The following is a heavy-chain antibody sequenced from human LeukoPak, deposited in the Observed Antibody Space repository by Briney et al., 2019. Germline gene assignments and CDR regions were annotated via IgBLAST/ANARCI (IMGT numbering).Heavy chain of an antibody. CDR2: ISIRGGDT. J-gene: IGHJ4*02. CDR1: GFTFSSYA. D-gene: IGHD4-17*01. V-gene: IGHV3-64*01. CDR3: AKEFDYGENIDY. Sequence: GGSLRLSCAASGFTFSSYAMHWVRQAPGKGLEYVSAISIRGGDTYYANSVKGRFTISRDNSKNTLYLQMNSLRAEDTAVYYCAKEFDYGENIDYWGQGTLVTVSS.